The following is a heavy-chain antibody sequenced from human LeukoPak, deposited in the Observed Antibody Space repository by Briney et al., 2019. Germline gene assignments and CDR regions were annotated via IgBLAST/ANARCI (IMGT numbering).Heavy chain of an antibody. CDR3: ARGLRVGSGYYDDXFDI. J-gene: IGHJ3*02. Sequence: SETLSLTCTVSGYSISSGYYWGWIRQPPGKGLEWIGSIYHSGSTYYNPSLKSRVTISVDTSKNQFSLKLSSVPAADTAVYYCARGLRVGSGYYDDXFDIWGQGXMVTVSS. CDR2: IYHSGST. V-gene: IGHV4-38-2*02. CDR1: GYSISSGYY. D-gene: IGHD3-22*01.